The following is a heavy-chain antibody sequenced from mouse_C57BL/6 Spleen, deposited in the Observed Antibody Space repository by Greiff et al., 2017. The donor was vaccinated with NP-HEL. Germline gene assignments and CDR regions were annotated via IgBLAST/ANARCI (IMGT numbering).Heavy chain of an antibody. CDR1: GYTFTSYW. V-gene: IGHV1-55*01. CDR3: ARRDDYDETASWFAY. J-gene: IGHJ3*01. D-gene: IGHD2-4*01. Sequence: QVQLQQPGAELVKPGASVKMSCKASGYTFTSYWITWVKQRPGQGLEWIGDIYPGSGSTNYNEKFKSKATLTVETSSSTAYMQLSSLTSEDSAVYYCARRDDYDETASWFAYWGQGTLVTVSA. CDR2: IYPGSGST.